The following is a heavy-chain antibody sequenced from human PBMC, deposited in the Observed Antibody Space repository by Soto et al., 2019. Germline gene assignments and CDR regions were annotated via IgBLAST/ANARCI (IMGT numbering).Heavy chain of an antibody. J-gene: IGHJ4*02. CDR3: ARGTGWSDY. V-gene: IGHV4-34*01. D-gene: IGHD2-8*01. CDR1: GGSFSGYY. Sequence: LSLTCAVYGGSFSGYYWSWIRQPPGKGLEWIGEINHSGSTNYNPSLKSRVTISVDTSKNQFSLKLSSVTAADTAVYYCARGTGWSDYWGQGTLVTVSS. CDR2: INHSGST.